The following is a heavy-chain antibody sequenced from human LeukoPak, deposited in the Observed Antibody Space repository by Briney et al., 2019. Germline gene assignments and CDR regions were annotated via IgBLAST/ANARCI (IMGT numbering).Heavy chain of an antibody. CDR2: INHSGST. CDR1: GGSFSGYY. V-gene: IGHV4-34*01. CDR3: ASLTTTVRAFDI. J-gene: IGHJ3*02. Sequence: PSETLSLTCAVYGGSFSGYYWSWIRQPPGKGLEWIGEINHSGSTNYNPSLKSRVTISVDTSKNQFSLKLSSVTAADTAVYYCASLTTTVRAFDIWGQGTMVTVSS. D-gene: IGHD4-11*01.